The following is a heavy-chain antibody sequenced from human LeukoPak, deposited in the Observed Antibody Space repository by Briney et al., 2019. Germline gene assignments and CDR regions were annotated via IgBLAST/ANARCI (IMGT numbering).Heavy chain of an antibody. CDR1: GGSISSYY. Sequence: SETLSLTCTVSGGSISSYYWSWIRQPPGKGLEWIGYIYYSGSTNYDPSLKSRVTISVDTSKNQFSLKLSSVTAADTAVYYCARAPYGSATNNYYMDVWGKGTTVTVSS. D-gene: IGHD3-10*01. V-gene: IGHV4-59*01. J-gene: IGHJ6*03. CDR3: ARAPYGSATNNYYMDV. CDR2: IYYSGST.